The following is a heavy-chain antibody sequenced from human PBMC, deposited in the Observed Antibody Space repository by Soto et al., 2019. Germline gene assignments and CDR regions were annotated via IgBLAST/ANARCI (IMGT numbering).Heavy chain of an antibody. Sequence: QVQLQESGPGLVKSSETLSLTCSVSGGSISSYSWSWIRQPPGKGLEWIGSIYDSGRTNYNPSLKSRVNISVDTSQNQFSLKLRSVTAGDTAVYYCARGPGPPDYWGRGTLVTVSS. J-gene: IGHJ4*02. CDR2: IYDSGRT. V-gene: IGHV4-59*01. CDR3: ARGPGPPDY. CDR1: GGSISSYS.